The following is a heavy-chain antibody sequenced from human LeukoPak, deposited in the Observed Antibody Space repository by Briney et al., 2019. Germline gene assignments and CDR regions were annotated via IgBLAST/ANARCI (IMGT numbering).Heavy chain of an antibody. D-gene: IGHD6-19*01. J-gene: IGHJ6*02. CDR3: SRDPEAVAGTRGAYYYYGMDV. CDR2: ISYDGSNK. Sequence: GRSLRLSCAASGFTCSSYAMHWVRQAPGKGLVWVAVISYDGSNKYYADSVKGRFTISRDKSKNTMYLQMNSLRAEDTAVYDCSRDPEAVAGTRGAYYYYGMDVWGQGTTVTVSS. V-gene: IGHV3-30-3*01. CDR1: GFTCSSYA.